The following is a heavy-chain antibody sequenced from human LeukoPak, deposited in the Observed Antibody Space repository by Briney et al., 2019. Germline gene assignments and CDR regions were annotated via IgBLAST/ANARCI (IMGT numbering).Heavy chain of an antibody. CDR1: GVIYSRYE. J-gene: IGHJ4*02. D-gene: IGHD3-9*01. V-gene: IGHV3-48*03. CDR3: AREATGGTRSYFDF. Sequence: GGSLRLSCAASGVIYSRYEMHGVRQAPGKGLEWISYITSSGSTKFYADSVKGRFTISRDNAKSSLSLQMNSLTAADTGVYFCAREATGGTRSYFDFWGQGSLVTVSS. CDR2: ITSSGSTK.